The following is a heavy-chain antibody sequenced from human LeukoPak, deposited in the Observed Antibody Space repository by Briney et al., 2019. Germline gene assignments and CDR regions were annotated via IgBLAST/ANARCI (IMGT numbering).Heavy chain of an antibody. Sequence: PSETLSLTCAVYGGSFSGYYWSWIRQPPGKGLEWIGEINHSGSTNYNPSLKSRVAVSVDTSKNQFSLKLSSVTAADTAVYYCARGLRAAAGSPLGYWGQGTLVTVSS. CDR1: GGSFSGYY. J-gene: IGHJ4*02. CDR3: ARGLRAAAGSPLGY. D-gene: IGHD6-13*01. V-gene: IGHV4-34*01. CDR2: INHSGST.